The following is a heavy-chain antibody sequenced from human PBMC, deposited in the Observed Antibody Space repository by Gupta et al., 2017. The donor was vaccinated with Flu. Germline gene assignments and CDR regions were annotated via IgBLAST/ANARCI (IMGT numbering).Heavy chain of an antibody. V-gene: IGHV1-2*02. Sequence: VRQAPGQGLQWMGRINPDSGVTKYAEKFEDRFTMTRDTSLNTVYMELNWLRSDDTAMYYCARTEIRFFAPDYWGHGTLVTVSS. CDR3: ARTEIRFFAPDY. D-gene: IGHD3-3*01. CDR2: INPDSGVT. J-gene: IGHJ4*01.